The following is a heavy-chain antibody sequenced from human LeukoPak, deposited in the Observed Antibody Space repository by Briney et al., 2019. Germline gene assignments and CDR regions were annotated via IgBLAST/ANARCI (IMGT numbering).Heavy chain of an antibody. Sequence: PGGSLRLSCAASGFTVSSNYMSWVRQAPGKGLEWVSVLYSGGSTYYADSVKGRFTISRDNSKNTLYLQMNSLRAEDTAVYYCARGIVVPAASFYYYGMDVWGQGTTVTVSS. J-gene: IGHJ6*02. V-gene: IGHV3-53*01. CDR3: ARGIVVPAASFYYYGMDV. D-gene: IGHD2-2*01. CDR2: LYSGGST. CDR1: GFTVSSNY.